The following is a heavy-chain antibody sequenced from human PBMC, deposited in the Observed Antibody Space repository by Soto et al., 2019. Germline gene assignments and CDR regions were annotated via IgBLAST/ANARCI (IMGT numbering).Heavy chain of an antibody. D-gene: IGHD2-21*01. CDR2: IWYDGRNK. V-gene: IGHV3-33*01. Sequence: QVQLVESGGGVVQPGRSLRLSCAASGFTFSSYGMHWVRQAPGKGLEWVAVIWYDGRNKYYADSVKGSFTKSRDNSKNTLYLQMNSLRAEDTAVYYCTRDGIAKGDAFDFWGPGTMVTVSS. CDR3: TRDGIAKGDAFDF. CDR1: GFTFSSYG. J-gene: IGHJ3*01.